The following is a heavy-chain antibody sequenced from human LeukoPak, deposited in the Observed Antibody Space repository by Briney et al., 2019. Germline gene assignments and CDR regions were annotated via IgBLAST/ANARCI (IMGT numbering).Heavy chain of an antibody. CDR1: GGSISSGDYY. J-gene: IGHJ4*02. D-gene: IGHD3-16*02. Sequence: SETLSLTCTVSGGSISSGDYYWSWIRQPPGKGLEWIGYIYYSGSTYYNPSLKSRVTISVDTSKNQFSLKLSSVTAADTAVYYCARHRLRLGELSSPGFDYWGQGTLVTVSS. CDR2: IYYSGST. V-gene: IGHV4-30-4*01. CDR3: ARHRLRLGELSSPGFDY.